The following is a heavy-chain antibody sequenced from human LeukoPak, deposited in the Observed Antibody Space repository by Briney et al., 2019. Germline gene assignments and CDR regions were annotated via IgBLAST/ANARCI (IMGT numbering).Heavy chain of an antibody. CDR1: GFTFDDYA. CDR3: AKGKYGIAVAGTGGLTGSFDY. D-gene: IGHD6-19*01. Sequence: SLRLSCAASGFTFDDYAMHWVRQAPGKGLEWVSGISWNSGSIGYADSVKGRFTISRDNAKNSLYLQMNSLRAEDTALYYCAKGKYGIAVAGTGGLTGSFDYWGQGTLVTVSS. V-gene: IGHV3-9*01. J-gene: IGHJ4*02. CDR2: ISWNSGSI.